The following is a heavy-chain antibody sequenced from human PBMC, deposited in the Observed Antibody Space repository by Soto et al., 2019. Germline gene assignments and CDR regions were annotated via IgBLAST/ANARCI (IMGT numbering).Heavy chain of an antibody. J-gene: IGHJ6*03. CDR3: VRLDIAVTLYYYYYYMDV. D-gene: IGHD2-21*01. Sequence: SETLSLTCAVYGGSFSGYYWSWIRQPPGKGLEWIGEINHSGSTNYNPSLKSRVTISVDTSKNQFSLKLSSVTAADTAVYYCVRLDIAVTLYYYYYYMDVWGKGTTVTVSS. CDR2: INHSGST. CDR1: GGSFSGYY. V-gene: IGHV4-34*01.